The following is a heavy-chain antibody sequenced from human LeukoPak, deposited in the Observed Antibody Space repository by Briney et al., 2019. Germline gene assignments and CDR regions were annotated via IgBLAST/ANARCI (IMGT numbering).Heavy chain of an antibody. J-gene: IGHJ4*02. CDR1: GGSISGSTW. CDR2: ISQTGST. D-gene: IGHD1-26*01. V-gene: IGHV4-4*02. CDR3: ASSGAQSGSYLSRLVY. Sequence: PSETLSPTCAVSGGSISGSTWWSWVRQPPGKELEWIGEISQTGSTTYNPSLKSRLTVSVDKSKHQLSLELSSVTAADTAVYHCASSGAQSGSYLSRLVYWGQGTLVTVSS.